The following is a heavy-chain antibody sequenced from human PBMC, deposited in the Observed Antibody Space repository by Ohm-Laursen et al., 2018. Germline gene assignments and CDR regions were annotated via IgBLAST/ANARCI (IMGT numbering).Heavy chain of an antibody. CDR1: GGSISSRNYY. V-gene: IGHV4-39*01. CDR3: ARHSYYYDTSGNYYYFDP. Sequence: TLSLTCTISGGSISSRNYYWGWIRQAPGKGLEWIGSIHYSGTTYYNPSLNSRVTISVDPSNNQFSLKLSSVTAADTAVYFCARHSYYYDTSGNYYYFDPWGQGTLVTVSS. J-gene: IGHJ5*02. D-gene: IGHD3-22*01. CDR2: IHYSGTT.